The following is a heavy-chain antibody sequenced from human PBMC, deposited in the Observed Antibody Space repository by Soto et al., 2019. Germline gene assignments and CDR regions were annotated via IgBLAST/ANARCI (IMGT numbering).Heavy chain of an antibody. D-gene: IGHD6-6*01. V-gene: IGHV4-59*01. CDR2: IYYSGST. CDR1: GGSISSYY. Sequence: SETLSLTCTVSGGSISSYYWSWIRQPPGKGLEWIGYIYYSGSTNYHPSLKSRVTISVDTSKNQFSLKLSSVTAADTAVYYCARVSSSSSVEVFDYWGQGTLVTVSS. J-gene: IGHJ4*02. CDR3: ARVSSSSSVEVFDY.